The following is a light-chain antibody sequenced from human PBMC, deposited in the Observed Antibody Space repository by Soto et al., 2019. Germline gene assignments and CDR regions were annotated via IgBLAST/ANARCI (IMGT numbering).Light chain of an antibody. CDR1: QTVGSN. V-gene: IGKV3-15*01. Sequence: EIVMTQSPVTLSVSPGERITISCRASQTVGSNLAWYQQKPGQAPRLLIYTTSSRATGVPAKFSGSGSGTEFTLTIDSLQSEDFVLYYCQQYNSWPRTFGQGTRVEIK. CDR3: QQYNSWPRT. J-gene: IGKJ1*01. CDR2: TTS.